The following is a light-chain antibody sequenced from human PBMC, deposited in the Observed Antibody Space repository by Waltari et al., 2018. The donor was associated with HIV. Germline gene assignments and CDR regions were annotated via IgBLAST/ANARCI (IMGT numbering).Light chain of an antibody. CDR2: TNN. V-gene: IGLV1-47*01. J-gene: IGLJ3*02. Sequence: QSVLTQPPSTSGTPGQRVTISCSGSSSNIGSNYIYWYRQVPGTTPKLLMYTNNRRPSGVPDRFSGSRSGTSASLASSWLRSGDEADYYCAAWDDSLNGWVFGGGTKLTVL. CDR3: AAWDDSLNGWV. CDR1: SSNIGSNY.